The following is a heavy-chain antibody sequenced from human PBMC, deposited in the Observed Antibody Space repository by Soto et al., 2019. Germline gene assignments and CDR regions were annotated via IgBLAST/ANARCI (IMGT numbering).Heavy chain of an antibody. CDR1: GGSFSGFY. Sequence: TSEALSLTRAVYGGSFSGFYWGWVRPPPGKGLEWIGEINHSGSTNYNPSLKSRVTISVDTSKNQFSLKLSSVTAADTAVYYCARDRMPSYYFDYWGQGTLVTVSS. CDR3: ARDRMPSYYFDY. V-gene: IGHV4-34*01. J-gene: IGHJ4*02. D-gene: IGHD2-2*01. CDR2: INHSGST.